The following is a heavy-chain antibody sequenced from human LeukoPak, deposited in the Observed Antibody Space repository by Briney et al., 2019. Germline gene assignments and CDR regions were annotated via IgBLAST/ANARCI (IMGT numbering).Heavy chain of an antibody. J-gene: IGHJ4*02. D-gene: IGHD6-19*01. Sequence: GASVKVSCKASGYTFTGYYMHWVRQAPGQGLEWMGWINPNSGGTNYAQKFQGWVTMTRDTSISTAYMELSRLRSDDTAVYYCARGVSPAWGWPRTRTYYFDYWGQGTLVTVSS. CDR2: INPNSGGT. CDR3: ARGVSPAWGWPRTRTYYFDY. CDR1: GYTFTGYY. V-gene: IGHV1-2*04.